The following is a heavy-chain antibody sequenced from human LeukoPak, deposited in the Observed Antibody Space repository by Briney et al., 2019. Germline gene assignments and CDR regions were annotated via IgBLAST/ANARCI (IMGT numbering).Heavy chain of an antibody. CDR3: ARGPAPAYYFYFYMDV. J-gene: IGHJ6*03. D-gene: IGHD2-2*01. CDR1: GYTFTSYY. CDR2: INPKSGVT. V-gene: IGHV1-2*02. Sequence: ASVKVSCKASGYTFTSYYIHWVRQAPGQGLDWLGWINPKSGVTNYAPKFQGRVTMTRDTSFSEAYMELSSLRSDDTAVYFCARGPAPAYYFYFYMDVWGNGTTVSVSS.